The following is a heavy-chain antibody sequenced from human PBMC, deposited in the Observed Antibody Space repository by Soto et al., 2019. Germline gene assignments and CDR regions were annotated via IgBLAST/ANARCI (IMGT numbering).Heavy chain of an antibody. CDR3: AGNHDSVDY. Sequence: KPSETLSLTCAVYGGSFSGYYWSWIRQPPGKGLEWIGEINHSGSTNYNPSLKSRVTISVDTSKNQFSLKLSSVTAADTAVYYCAGNHDSVDYWGQGTLVTVSS. CDR1: GGSFSGYY. CDR2: INHSGST. D-gene: IGHD2-21*02. J-gene: IGHJ4*02. V-gene: IGHV4-34*01.